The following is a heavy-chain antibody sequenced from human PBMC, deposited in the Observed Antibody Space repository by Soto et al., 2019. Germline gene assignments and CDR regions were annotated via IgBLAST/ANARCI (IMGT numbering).Heavy chain of an antibody. CDR3: ASARHIGP. D-gene: IGHD2-21*01. CDR2: IKEDGSER. J-gene: IGHJ5*02. Sequence: GSLRVSCAASGFTFSNYWMSWVRQAPGKGLEWVANIKEDGSERNYVDSVKGRFTISRDNAENSPYLQMNSLRAEDTAVYYCASARHIGPWGQGTLVTVSS. V-gene: IGHV3-7*01. CDR1: GFTFSNYW.